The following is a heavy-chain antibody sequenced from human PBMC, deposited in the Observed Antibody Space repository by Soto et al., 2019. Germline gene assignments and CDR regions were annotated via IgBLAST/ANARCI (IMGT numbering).Heavy chain of an antibody. CDR3: ARFPLWFGELDY. V-gene: IGHV4-30-2*01. CDR2: LHHSGDT. Sequence: QLQLQESGSGLVRPSQTLSLTCTVSRASIGSGSYSWNWIRQPPGKGLEWIGYLHHSGDTYFNPFLRRRASISVDRSNNQFSLKLISVTAADTAVYYCARFPLWFGELDYWGQGALVTVSS. D-gene: IGHD3-10*01. J-gene: IGHJ4*02. CDR1: RASIGSGSYS.